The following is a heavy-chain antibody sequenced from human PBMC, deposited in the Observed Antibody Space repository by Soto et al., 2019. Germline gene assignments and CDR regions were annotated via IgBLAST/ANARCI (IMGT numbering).Heavy chain of an antibody. D-gene: IGHD1-26*01. J-gene: IGHJ6*02. CDR3: ARISGRPSNYYHIDV. Sequence: WASVKVSCKASENTFIGYYLHWVRQAPGQGLEWMGWMNPNGGNAGYAQKFQGRVTMTRDTSMSTAYMELSSLRSEDTAVYYCARISGRPSNYYHIDVWGQGTMVTVSS. V-gene: IGHV1-8*02. CDR1: ENTFIGYY. CDR2: MNPNGGNA.